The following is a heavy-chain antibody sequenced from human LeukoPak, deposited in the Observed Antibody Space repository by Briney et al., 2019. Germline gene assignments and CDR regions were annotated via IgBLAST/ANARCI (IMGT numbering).Heavy chain of an antibody. CDR3: ARVIVPLKYNGMDV. V-gene: IGHV3-21*01. J-gene: IGHJ6*02. CDR1: GFTFSSYS. Sequence: RGGSLRLSCAASGFTFSSYSMNWVRQAPGKGLEWVSSISSSSSYIYYADSVKGRFTISRDNAKNSLYLQMNSLRAEDTAVYYCARVIVPLKYNGMDVWGQGTTVTVSS. D-gene: IGHD2-2*01. CDR2: ISSSSSYI.